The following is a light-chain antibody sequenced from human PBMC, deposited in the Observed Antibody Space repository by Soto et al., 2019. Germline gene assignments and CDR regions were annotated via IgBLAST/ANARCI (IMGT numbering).Light chain of an antibody. Sequence: EIVLTQSPGTLSLSPGERATLSCRASQSVSSDNLAWYQQKPGQAPRVLIYGTSSRANGIPDRFSGSGYGTDFTLTISRLEPEDFAVYYCQHISTSPPWTFGQGTKVEIK. CDR2: GTS. CDR3: QHISTSPPWT. V-gene: IGKV3-20*01. CDR1: QSVSSDN. J-gene: IGKJ1*01.